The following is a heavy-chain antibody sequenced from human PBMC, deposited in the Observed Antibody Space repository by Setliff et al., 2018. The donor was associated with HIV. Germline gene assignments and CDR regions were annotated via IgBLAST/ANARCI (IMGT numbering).Heavy chain of an antibody. Sequence: SETLSLTCIVSSGPITSSNYYWGWIRQPPGKGLEWIGSIFYSGSPYYTPSLKSRVTISVDTSKNQFSLKLSSVTAADTAVYYCARDSRRTMIIVGFDYWGQGTLVTVSS. CDR3: ARDSRRTMIIVGFDY. J-gene: IGHJ4*02. D-gene: IGHD3-22*01. CDR2: IFYSGSP. V-gene: IGHV4-39*07. CDR1: SGPITSSNYY.